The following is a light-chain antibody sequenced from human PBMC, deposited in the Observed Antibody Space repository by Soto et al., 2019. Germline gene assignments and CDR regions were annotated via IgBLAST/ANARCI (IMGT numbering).Light chain of an antibody. CDR1: SSNIWAGYD. CDR3: QSYDRSLSGVV. J-gene: IGLJ2*01. CDR2: GNS. Sequence: QSVLTQPPSVSGAPGQRVTISCTGSSSNIWAGYDVHWYQQLPGTAPKLLIYGNSNRPSGVPDRFSGSKSGTSASLAITGLQAEDEADYYCQSYDRSLSGVVFGGGTKLTVL. V-gene: IGLV1-40*01.